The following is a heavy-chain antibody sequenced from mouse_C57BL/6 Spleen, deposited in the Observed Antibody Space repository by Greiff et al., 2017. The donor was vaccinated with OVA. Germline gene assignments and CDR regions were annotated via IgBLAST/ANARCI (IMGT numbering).Heavy chain of an antibody. Sequence: QVQLKQPGAELVKPGASVKLSCKASGYTFTIYWMHWVKQRPGQGLEWIGMIHPNSGSTNYNEKFKSKATLTVDKSSSTAYMQLSSLTSEDSAVYYCARWGRGRYFDYWGQGTTLTVSS. CDR1: GYTFTIYW. V-gene: IGHV1-64*01. J-gene: IGHJ2*01. CDR3: ARWGRGRYFDY. CDR2: IHPNSGST.